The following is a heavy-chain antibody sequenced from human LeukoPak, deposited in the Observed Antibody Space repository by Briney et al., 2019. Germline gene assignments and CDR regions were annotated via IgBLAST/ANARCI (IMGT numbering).Heavy chain of an antibody. J-gene: IGHJ6*03. V-gene: IGHV1-8*03. CDR3: ARTTVNYDILTGFLDYYYMDV. Sequence: ASVKVSCKASGYTFTSYDINWVRQATGQGLEWMGWMNPNSGNTGYAQKFQGRVTITRNTSISTAYMELSSLRSEDTAVYYCARTTVNYDILTGFLDYYYMDVWGKGTTVTVSS. CDR2: MNPNSGNT. D-gene: IGHD3-9*01. CDR1: GYTFTSYD.